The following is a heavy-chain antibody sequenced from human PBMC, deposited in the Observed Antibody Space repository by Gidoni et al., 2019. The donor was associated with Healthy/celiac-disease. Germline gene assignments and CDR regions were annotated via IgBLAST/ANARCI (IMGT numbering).Heavy chain of an antibody. CDR3: ARSQHDSSGWYVDY. Sequence: QVQLVESGGGVVQPGSSLRLSCAASGFTFSSYGMHWVRQAPGKGLEWVAVIWYDGSNKYYADSVKGRFTISRDNSKNTLYLQMNSLRAEDTAVYYCARSQHDSSGWYVDYWGQGTLVTVSS. V-gene: IGHV3-33*01. D-gene: IGHD6-19*01. CDR1: GFTFSSYG. J-gene: IGHJ4*02. CDR2: IWYDGSNK.